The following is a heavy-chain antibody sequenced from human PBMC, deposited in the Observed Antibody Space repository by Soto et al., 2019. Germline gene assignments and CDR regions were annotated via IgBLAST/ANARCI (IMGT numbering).Heavy chain of an antibody. J-gene: IGHJ6*02. CDR2: IYYSGST. CDR1: GGSISSSSYY. D-gene: IGHD6-19*01. V-gene: IGHV4-39*01. CDR3: ARKYSSGWSPLGYYYGMDV. Sequence: LSLPGTVAGGSISSSSYYWGWIRQPPGKWLEWIGSIYYSGSTYYNPSLKSRVTISVDTSKNQFSLKLSSVTAADTAVYYCARKYSSGWSPLGYYYGMDVWGQGTTVTVSS.